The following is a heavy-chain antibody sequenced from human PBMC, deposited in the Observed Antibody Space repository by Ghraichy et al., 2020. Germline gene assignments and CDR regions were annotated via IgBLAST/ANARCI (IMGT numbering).Heavy chain of an antibody. CDR1: GGSFSSYT. D-gene: IGHD4-17*01. CDR3: ARDRVASTVTTTLDY. Sequence: SVNVSCKASGGSFSSYTITWVRQTPGQGLVWMGRIIPILGISNTAQKFQDRLTLTADRSTNTAYLELTSLRYEDTAVYFCARDRVASTVTTTLDYWGQGTLVTVSS. V-gene: IGHV1-69*04. J-gene: IGHJ4*02. CDR2: IIPILGIS.